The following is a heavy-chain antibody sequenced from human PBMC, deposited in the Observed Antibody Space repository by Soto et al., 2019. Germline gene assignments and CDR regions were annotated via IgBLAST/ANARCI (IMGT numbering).Heavy chain of an antibody. CDR2: IYYSGST. CDR3: ARSQAVFIDY. CDR1: GGSISSSSYY. V-gene: IGHV4-39*01. D-gene: IGHD2-15*01. J-gene: IGHJ4*02. Sequence: QLQLQESGPGLVKPSETLSLTCTVSGGSISSSSYYWGWIRQPPGKGLEWIGSIYYSGSTYYNPSRKCRVSISLDTSKNQFSLKLSCVTAADTGVYYCARSQAVFIDYWGQGTLVTVSS.